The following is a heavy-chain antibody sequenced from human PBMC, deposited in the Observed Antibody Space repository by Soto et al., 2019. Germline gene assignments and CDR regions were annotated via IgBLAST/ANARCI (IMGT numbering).Heavy chain of an antibody. CDR3: AKGSSLDF. J-gene: IGHJ4*02. V-gene: IGHV3-53*01. CDR2: IYSGGDT. Sequence: GGSLRLSCAASGLTVNRNHMSWVRQAPGKGLEWVSLIYSGGDTYYAASVKGRFTISRDDSKNTLYLHMSSLRAEDTALYYCAKGSSLDFWGQGTLVTVSS. CDR1: GLTVNRNH.